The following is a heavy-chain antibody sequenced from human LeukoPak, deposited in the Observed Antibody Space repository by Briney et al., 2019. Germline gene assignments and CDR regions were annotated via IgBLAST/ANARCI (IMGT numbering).Heavy chain of an antibody. CDR2: IWYDGRNK. CDR1: GFTFSSYR. V-gene: IGHV3-30*02. CDR3: AKDKDSGYPDY. Sequence: GGSLRLSCAASGFTFSSYRMHWVRQAPGKGLEWVAFIWYDGRNKYYADSVKGRFTISRDNSKNTLYLQMNSLRTEDTAVYYCAKDKDSGYPDYWGQGTLVTVSS. J-gene: IGHJ4*02. D-gene: IGHD5-12*01.